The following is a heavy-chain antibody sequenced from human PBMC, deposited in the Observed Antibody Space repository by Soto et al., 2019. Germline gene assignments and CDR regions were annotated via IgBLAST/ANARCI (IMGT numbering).Heavy chain of an antibody. CDR2: ISYDGSNK. CDR1: GFTFSSYA. Sequence: QVQLVESGGGVVQPGRSLRLSCAASGFTFSSYAMHWVRQAPGKGLEWVAVISYDGSNKYYADSVKGRFTISRDNSKNTLYLQMNSLRAEDTAVYYCARGAFTIFGVVITHYYGMDVW. CDR3: ARGAFTIFGVVITHYYGMDV. J-gene: IGHJ6*01. V-gene: IGHV3-30-3*01. D-gene: IGHD3-3*01.